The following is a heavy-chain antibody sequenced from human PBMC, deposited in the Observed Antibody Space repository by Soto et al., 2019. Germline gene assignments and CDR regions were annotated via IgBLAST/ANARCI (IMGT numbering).Heavy chain of an antibody. D-gene: IGHD2-15*01. J-gene: IGHJ4*02. CDR2: IWYEGTNK. CDR3: VRGGSCRGGSCYPNLVFYGYYEGFDY. Sequence: QVQLVESGGGVVQPGGSLRLSCVASDFAFSNYGMHWVRQAPGKRLEWVASIWYEGTNKYYGDSVKGRFTVSRDNSKKTLYLMMNSLRDDYTGVYYCVRGGSCRGGSCYPNLVFYGYYEGFDYWCQGTLVTVSS. V-gene: IGHV3-33*01. CDR1: DFAFSNYG.